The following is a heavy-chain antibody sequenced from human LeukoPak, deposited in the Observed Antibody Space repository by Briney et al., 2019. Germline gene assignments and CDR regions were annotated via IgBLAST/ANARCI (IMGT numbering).Heavy chain of an antibody. CDR1: GGTFSSYA. Sequence: GASVKVSCKASGGTFSSYAISWVRQAPGQGLEWMGGIIPIFGTANYAQKFQGRVTITADKSTSTAYMELSSLRSEDTAVYYCARDGSGSYRSDWFDPWGQGTLVTVSS. CDR2: IIPIFGTA. J-gene: IGHJ5*02. V-gene: IGHV1-69*06. CDR3: ARDGSGSYRSDWFDP. D-gene: IGHD3-10*01.